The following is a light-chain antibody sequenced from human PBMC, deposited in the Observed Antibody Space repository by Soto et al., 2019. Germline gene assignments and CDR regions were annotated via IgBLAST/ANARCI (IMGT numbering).Light chain of an antibody. CDR3: QQYGRSPFN. CDR2: GTS. Sequence: EVVLTQSPGTLSLSPGESATLSCRASETISSNFLAWYQQKPGQAPRLLIFGTSTRATGIPDKFIGSGSGTDFTLTIRRLEPEDFAVYYCQQYGRSPFNFGLGTKVDIQ. J-gene: IGKJ3*01. V-gene: IGKV3-20*01. CDR1: ETISSNF.